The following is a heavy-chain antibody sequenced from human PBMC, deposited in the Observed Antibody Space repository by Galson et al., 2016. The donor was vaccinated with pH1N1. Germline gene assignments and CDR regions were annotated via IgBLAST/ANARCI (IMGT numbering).Heavy chain of an antibody. J-gene: IGHJ6*03. CDR2: IYLDDSDT. CDR1: GYGFPTSW. V-gene: IGHV5-51*01. Sequence: SGAEVKKPGESLKISCEGSGYGFPTSWIGWVRQMPGKGLEWMGSIYLDDSDTRYSPSFQGRVTISADKSIRTTYLQWSSLKASDTAIYYWSRHVALDPPVEYYYIDVWGKGTTVIVSS. D-gene: IGHD1-1*01. CDR3: SRHVALDPPVEYYYIDV.